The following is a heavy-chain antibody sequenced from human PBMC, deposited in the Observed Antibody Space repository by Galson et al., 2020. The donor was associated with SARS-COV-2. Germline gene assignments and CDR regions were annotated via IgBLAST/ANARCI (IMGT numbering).Heavy chain of an antibody. CDR3: ARRPNLAFCGDDDCSPFDC. Sequence: GGSLRLSCAASGFTFSAHSMTWVRQAPGKGPEWIAYISMSNIIYYSDFVRGRFTISRDNAKNSLYLQMNNLIDGDTAVYYCARRPNLAFCGDDDCSPFDCWGQGTLVTVSS. V-gene: IGHV3-48*02. CDR1: GFTFSAHS. D-gene: IGHD2-21*01. J-gene: IGHJ4*02. CDR2: ISMSNII.